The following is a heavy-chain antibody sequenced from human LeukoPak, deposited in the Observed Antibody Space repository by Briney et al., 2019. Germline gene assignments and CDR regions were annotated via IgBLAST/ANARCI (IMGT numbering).Heavy chain of an antibody. V-gene: IGHV3-11*04. Sequence: GGSLRLSCAASGFTFSDYYMSWIRQAPGKGLEWVSYISSSGSTIYYADSVRGRFTISRDNSKNTQYLQMNSLRAEDTAVYYCAKDPTHYRVWDSYDSTVLSHWGQGTLVTVSS. D-gene: IGHD3-22*01. J-gene: IGHJ4*02. CDR1: GFTFSDYY. CDR2: ISSSGSTI. CDR3: AKDPTHYRVWDSYDSTVLSH.